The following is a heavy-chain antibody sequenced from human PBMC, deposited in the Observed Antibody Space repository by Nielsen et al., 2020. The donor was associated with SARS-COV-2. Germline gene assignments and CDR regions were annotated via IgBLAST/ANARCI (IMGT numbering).Heavy chain of an antibody. V-gene: IGHV1-69*13. CDR3: ARGGVAGSFDY. CDR1: GGTFSSYA. D-gene: IGHD6-19*01. CDR2: SIPIFGTG. J-gene: IGHJ4*02. Sequence: SVKVSCKASGGTFSSYAITWVRQAPGQGLEWMGGSIPIFGTGNNAQKFQGRVTITADESTSTAYMELSSLRSEDTAVYYCARGGVAGSFDYWGQGTLVTVSS.